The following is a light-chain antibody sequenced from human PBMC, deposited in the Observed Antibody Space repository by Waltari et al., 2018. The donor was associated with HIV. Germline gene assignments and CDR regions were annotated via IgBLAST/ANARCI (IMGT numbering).Light chain of an antibody. CDR1: DIDTKR. Sequence: SYVLTQPPSVSVAPGKTARITCGGNDIDTKRVHWYQQRPGQAPMLVIHDDSDRPSGIPGRFSGSKSGNTATLTSTRVEAGDEADYWCQVWDSGTYFLVFGGGTKLTVL. CDR2: DDS. J-gene: IGLJ2*01. V-gene: IGLV3-21*04. CDR3: QVWDSGTYFLV.